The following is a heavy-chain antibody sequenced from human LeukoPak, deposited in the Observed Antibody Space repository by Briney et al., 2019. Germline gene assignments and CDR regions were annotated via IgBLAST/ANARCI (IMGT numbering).Heavy chain of an antibody. D-gene: IGHD3-10*01. Sequence: PGGSLRLSCAASGFTVSSNYMTWVRQAPGKGLEWVSVIYSGGSTYYADSVKGRFTISRDNSKNTLYLQMNSLRAEDTAVYYCARARITMVRGVTYFDYWGQGTLVTVSS. V-gene: IGHV3-66*01. CDR2: IYSGGST. J-gene: IGHJ4*02. CDR3: ARARITMVRGVTYFDY. CDR1: GFTVSSNY.